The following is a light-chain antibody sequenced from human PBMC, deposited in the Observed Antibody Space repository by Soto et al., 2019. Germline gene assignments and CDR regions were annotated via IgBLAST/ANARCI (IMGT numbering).Light chain of an antibody. V-gene: IGLV1-51*01. CDR2: DNN. Sequence: QSVLTQPPSVSAAPGQKVTISCSGSSSNIGNNYVSWYQQPPGTAPKLLIYDNNKRPSGIPDRFSGSKSGTSATLGITGLQTGDEADYYCGTWDSSLSAGGVFGGGTQLTVL. J-gene: IGLJ2*01. CDR1: SSNIGNNY. CDR3: GTWDSSLSAGGV.